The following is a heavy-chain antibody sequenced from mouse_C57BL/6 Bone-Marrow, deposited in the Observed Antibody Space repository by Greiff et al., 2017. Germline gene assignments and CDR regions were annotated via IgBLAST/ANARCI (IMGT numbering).Heavy chain of an antibody. CDR1: GYTFTSYW. V-gene: IGHV1-55*01. Sequence: QVQLQQPGAELVKPGASVKMSCKASGYTFTSYWITWVKQRPGQGLEWIGDIYPGSGSTTYNEKFKSKATLTVDTSSSTAYMQLSSLTSEDSAVYYCARLTGARHYYARDYWGQGTSVTVSS. J-gene: IGHJ4*01. CDR2: IYPGSGST. CDR3: ARLTGARHYYARDY.